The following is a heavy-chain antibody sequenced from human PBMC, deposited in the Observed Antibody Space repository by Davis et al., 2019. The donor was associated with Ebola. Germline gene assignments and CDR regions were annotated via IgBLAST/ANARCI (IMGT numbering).Heavy chain of an antibody. J-gene: IGHJ5*02. CDR2: ILPNDNKD. CDR1: GFSFRNYA. V-gene: IGHV3-30-3*02. D-gene: IGHD3-16*01. Sequence: PGGSLRPSCVAPGFSFRNYAMHWVRQAPGRGLEWVALILPNDNKDYYADSVKGRFTIPRDISKSTLFMEMNSLTAEDTAVYYCAKDGGNQMSTHNWFDTWGQGTLVTVSS. CDR3: AKDGGNQMSTHNWFDT.